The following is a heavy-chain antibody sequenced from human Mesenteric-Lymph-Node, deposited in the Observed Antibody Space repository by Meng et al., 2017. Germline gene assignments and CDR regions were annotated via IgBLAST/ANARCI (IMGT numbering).Heavy chain of an antibody. CDR3: ARGYYDSSGYGYWYFDL. Sequence: QVQLPESGPGLVKPSQTLSLTCTVSGGSISSGDYYWSWIRQPPGKGLEWIGYIYYSGSTYYNPSLKSRVTISVDTSKNQFSLKLSSVTAADTAVYYCARGYYDSSGYGYWYFDLWGRGTLVTVPS. J-gene: IGHJ2*01. D-gene: IGHD3-22*01. CDR1: GGSISSGDYY. V-gene: IGHV4-30-4*01. CDR2: IYYSGST.